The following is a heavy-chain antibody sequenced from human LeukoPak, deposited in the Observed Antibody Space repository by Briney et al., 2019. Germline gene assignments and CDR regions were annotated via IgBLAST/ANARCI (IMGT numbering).Heavy chain of an antibody. Sequence: GSSVKVSCKASGGTFSSYAISWVRQAPGQGLEWMGRIIPILGIANYAQKFQGRVTITADKSTSTAYMELSSLRSEDTAVYYCARSMIVAFFDYWGQGTLVTVSS. CDR1: GGTFSSYA. CDR3: ARSMIVAFFDY. D-gene: IGHD3-22*01. J-gene: IGHJ4*02. V-gene: IGHV1-69*04. CDR2: IIPILGIA.